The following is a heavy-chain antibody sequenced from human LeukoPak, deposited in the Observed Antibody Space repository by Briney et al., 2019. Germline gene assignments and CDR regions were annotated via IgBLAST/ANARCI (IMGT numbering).Heavy chain of an antibody. V-gene: IGHV1-69*01. J-gene: IGHJ5*02. CDR2: IIPIFGTA. CDR3: ARDWKSSVAGIWFDP. CDR1: GGTFSSYA. D-gene: IGHD6-19*01. Sequence: GSSVKVSCKASGGTFSSYAISWVRQAPGQGLEWMGGIIPIFGTANYAQKFRGRVTITADESTSTAYMELSSLRSEDTAVYYCARDWKSSVAGIWFDPWGQGTLVTVSS.